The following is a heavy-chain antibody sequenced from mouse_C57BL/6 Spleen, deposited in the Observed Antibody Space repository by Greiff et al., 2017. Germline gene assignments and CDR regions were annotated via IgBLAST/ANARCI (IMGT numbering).Heavy chain of an antibody. J-gene: IGHJ1*03. CDR1: GFTFSDYG. Sequence: EVMLVESGGGLVKPGGSLKLSCAASGFTFSDYGMHWVRQAPEKGLEWVAYISSGSSTIYYADTVKGRFTISRDNAKNTLFLQMTSLRSEDTAMYYCARSPHGTTVVDWYFDVWGTGTTVTVSS. V-gene: IGHV5-17*01. CDR3: ARSPHGTTVVDWYFDV. D-gene: IGHD1-1*01. CDR2: ISSGSSTI.